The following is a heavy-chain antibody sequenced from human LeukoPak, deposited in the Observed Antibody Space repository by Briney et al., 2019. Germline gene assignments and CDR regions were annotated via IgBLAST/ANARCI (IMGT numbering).Heavy chain of an antibody. D-gene: IGHD3-22*01. CDR2: IYYSGTT. J-gene: IGHJ6*02. CDR3: ARHYDSSSYYYYYGMDV. CDR1: GGSISSYY. Sequence: TSETLSLTCTVSGGSISSYYWSWIRQPPGKGLEWIGYIYYSGTTNYNPSLKSRVTISVDTSKNQFSLKLSSVTAADTAVYYCARHYDSSSYYYYYGMDVWGQGTTVTVSS. V-gene: IGHV4-59*01.